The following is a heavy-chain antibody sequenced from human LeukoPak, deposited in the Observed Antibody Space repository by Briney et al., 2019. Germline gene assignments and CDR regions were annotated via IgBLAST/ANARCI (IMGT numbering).Heavy chain of an antibody. D-gene: IGHD6-13*01. J-gene: IGHJ4*02. CDR2: ISNDGNNK. CDR3: ARAGYSSIWYGNYFDY. V-gene: IGHV3-30-3*01. Sequence: GGSLRLSCAASGFTFINHNMNWVRQAPGKGLEWVAVISNDGNNKYYADSVKGRFTISRDNSKNTLYLQMNSLRAEDTAVYYCARAGYSSIWYGNYFDYWGQGTLVTVSS. CDR1: GFTFINHN.